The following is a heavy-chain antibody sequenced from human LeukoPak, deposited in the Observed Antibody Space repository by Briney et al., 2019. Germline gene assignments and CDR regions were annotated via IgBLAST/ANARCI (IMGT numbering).Heavy chain of an antibody. CDR3: ARTLVVPAAIYPQNY. CDR1: GYTFTSYD. Sequence: ASVKVSCKASGYTFTSYDINWVRQATGQGLEWMGWISAYNGNTNYAQKLQGRVTMTTDTSTSTAYMELRSLRSDDTAVYYCARTLVVPAAIYPQNYWGQGTLVTVSS. J-gene: IGHJ4*02. D-gene: IGHD2-2*01. CDR2: ISAYNGNT. V-gene: IGHV1-18*01.